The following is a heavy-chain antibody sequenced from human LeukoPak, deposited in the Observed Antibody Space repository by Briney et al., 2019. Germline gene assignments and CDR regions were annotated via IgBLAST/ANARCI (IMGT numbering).Heavy chain of an antibody. D-gene: IGHD3-10*01. CDR3: ARSADRVVRGASAYYYCCVDV. J-gene: IGHJ6*03. V-gene: IGHV4-59*01. CDR2: GYYSGST. CDR1: GGSISTYY. Sequence: SETLSLTCTVSGGSISTYYWSWIRQPPGKGLEWIGYGYYSGSTNYDPSLKSRVTISVDTSKNQFSLKLSSVTAADAAVYYCARSADRVVRGASAYYYCCVDVWGEGATLTVSS.